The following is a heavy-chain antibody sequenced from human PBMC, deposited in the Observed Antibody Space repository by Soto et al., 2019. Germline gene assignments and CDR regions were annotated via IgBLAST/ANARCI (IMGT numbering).Heavy chain of an antibody. CDR2: ISSNGGST. J-gene: IGHJ4*02. V-gene: IGHV3-64D*06. CDR3: VKHVSSWSYYFDY. CDR1: GFTFSSYA. Sequence: GGSLRLSCSASGFTFSSYAMYWVRQAPGKGLEYVSVISSNGGSTYYADSVKGRFTISRDNSKNTLYLQMSSLRIEDTAVYYCVKHVSSWSYYFDYWGQGTLVTVSS. D-gene: IGHD6-13*01.